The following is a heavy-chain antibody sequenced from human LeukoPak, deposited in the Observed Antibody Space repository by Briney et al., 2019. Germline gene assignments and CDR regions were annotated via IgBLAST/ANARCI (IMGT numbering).Heavy chain of an antibody. J-gene: IGHJ4*02. CDR2: IYYSGST. CDR1: GGSISSYS. V-gene: IGHV4-59*01. Sequence: SETLSLTCIVSGGSISSYSWSWIRQPPGKGLEWIGYIYYSGSTNYNPSLKSRVTISVDTSKNQFSLKLSSVTAADTAVYYCARDAWLDGETSLVWGKGTRVTVSS. CDR3: ARDAWLDGETSLV. D-gene: IGHD3-10*01.